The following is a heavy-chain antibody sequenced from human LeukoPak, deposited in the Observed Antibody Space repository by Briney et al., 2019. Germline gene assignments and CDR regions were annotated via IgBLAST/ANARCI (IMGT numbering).Heavy chain of an antibody. V-gene: IGHV3-23*01. Sequence: GGSLRLSCAASGFTFSSYAMSWVRQAPGKGLEWVSGISGSGGSAYYADSVKGRFTISRDNSKNTVYLQMNSLRADDTAVYYCAKCRSSPGSTSGWAIFDYWGQGTLVTVSS. D-gene: IGHD6-19*01. CDR1: GFTFSSYA. CDR2: ISGSGGSA. CDR3: AKCRSSPGSTSGWAIFDY. J-gene: IGHJ4*02.